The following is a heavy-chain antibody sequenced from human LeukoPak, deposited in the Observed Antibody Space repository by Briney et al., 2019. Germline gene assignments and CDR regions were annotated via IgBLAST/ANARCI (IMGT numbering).Heavy chain of an antibody. D-gene: IGHD5-18*01. V-gene: IGHV1-69*01. CDR2: IIPVSGST. Sequence: GSSVKVSCKASGIFGSYVISWVRQAPGQGLEWMGGIIPVSGSTHYAQKFQGRLAITADESTSTVYMEMSSLRSEDTAMYYCAKEGSTALVTGYFDLWGRGTLVTVSA. CDR1: GIFGSYV. CDR3: AKEGSTALVTGYFDL. J-gene: IGHJ2*01.